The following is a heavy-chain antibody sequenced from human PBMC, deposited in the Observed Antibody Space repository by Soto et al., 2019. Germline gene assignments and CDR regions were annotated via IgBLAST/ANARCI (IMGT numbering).Heavy chain of an antibody. D-gene: IGHD2-15*01. J-gene: IGHJ4*02. V-gene: IGHV4-30-2*01. CDR2: IYHSGSF. CDR3: ARASGYCSGGTCFPFDY. CDR1: GGSTSFGTYS. Sequence: SETLSLTCDVSGGSTSFGTYSWNWIRQPPGKGLEWIGYIYHSGSFYYNPSLKSRVTISMDRSKNQFSLNLHSVTAADTAVYYCARASGYCSGGTCFPFDYWGRGTLVTVSS.